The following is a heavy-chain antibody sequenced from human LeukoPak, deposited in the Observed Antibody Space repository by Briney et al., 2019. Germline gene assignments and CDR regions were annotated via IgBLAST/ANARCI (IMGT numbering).Heavy chain of an antibody. J-gene: IGHJ4*02. CDR1: GGSISSGGYS. V-gene: IGHV4-30-2*01. Sequence: SETLSLTCAVSGGSISSGGYSWSWIRQPPGKGLEWIGYIYHSGSTYYNPSLKSRVTISVDRSKNQFSLKLSSVTAADTAVYYCARVDRNYDILTGYYRTFDYWGQGTLVTVSS. CDR3: ARVDRNYDILTGYYRTFDY. CDR2: IYHSGST. D-gene: IGHD3-9*01.